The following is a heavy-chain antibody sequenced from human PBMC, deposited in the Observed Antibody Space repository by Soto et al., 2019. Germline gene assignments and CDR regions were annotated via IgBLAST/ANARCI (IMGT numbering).Heavy chain of an antibody. Sequence: QITLKESGPTLVKPTQTLTLTCTFSGFSLTTSGVAVGWIRQPPGKALEWLALIYWDDDKRYSPSLKSRLTISTHTANNQAVLTTTTMHSVDTATDYCAPSDYRSGSSDYWGRGALVTVSS. CDR2: IYWDDDK. CDR3: APSDYRSGSSDY. J-gene: IGHJ4*02. D-gene: IGHD2-15*01. V-gene: IGHV2-5*02. CDR1: GFSLTTSGVA.